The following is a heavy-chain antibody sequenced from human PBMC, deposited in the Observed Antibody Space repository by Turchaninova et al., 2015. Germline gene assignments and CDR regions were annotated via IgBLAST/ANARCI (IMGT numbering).Heavy chain of an antibody. D-gene: IGHD6-19*01. Sequence: QVQLQESGPGLVKPSETLSLTCAVSGYSISSGFCWGWIRQPPGKGLEWIGGISHSGSTYYNPSLKSRVPISLDTSKNQFSLELSSVTAADTAVYYCARRGYSSGWSYDYWGQGTLVTVSS. CDR3: ARRGYSSGWSYDY. J-gene: IGHJ4*02. CDR2: ISHSGST. CDR1: GYSISSGFC. V-gene: IGHV4-38-2*01.